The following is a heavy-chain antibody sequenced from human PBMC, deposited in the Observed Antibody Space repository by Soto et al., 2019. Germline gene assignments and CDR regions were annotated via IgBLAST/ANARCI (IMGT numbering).Heavy chain of an antibody. V-gene: IGHV5-51*01. D-gene: IGHD6-13*01. CDR1: GYSFTSYW. J-gene: IGHJ6*02. CDR3: ARTAAAGKYYYGVDV. CDR2: IYPGDSDT. Sequence: PGESLKISCKGSGYSFTSYWIGWVRQMPGKGLEWMGIIYPGDSDTRYSPSFQGQVTISADKPISTAYLQWSSLKASDTAIYYCARTAAAGKYYYGVDVWGQGTTVTSP.